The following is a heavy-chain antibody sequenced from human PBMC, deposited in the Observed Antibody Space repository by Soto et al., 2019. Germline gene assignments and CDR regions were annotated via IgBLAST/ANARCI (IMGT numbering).Heavy chain of an antibody. D-gene: IGHD3-10*01. CDR3: TTDRMVRGVTYYYYGMDV. CDR2: IKSKTDGGTT. Sequence: PGGSLRLSCAASGFTFSNAWMNWVRQAPGKGLEWVGRIKSKTDGGTTDYAAPVKGRFTISRDDSKNTLYLQMNSLKTEDTAVYYCTTDRMVRGVTYYYYGMDVWGQGTTVTVSS. CDR1: GFTFSNAW. V-gene: IGHV3-15*07. J-gene: IGHJ6*02.